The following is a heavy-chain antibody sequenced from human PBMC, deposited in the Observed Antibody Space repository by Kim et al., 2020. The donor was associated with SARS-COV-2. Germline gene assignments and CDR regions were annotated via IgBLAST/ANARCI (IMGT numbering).Heavy chain of an antibody. CDR3: AGGSYSRGLHYYYGMDV. V-gene: IGHV4-34*01. J-gene: IGHJ6*02. D-gene: IGHD6-19*01. Sequence: LKSRVTISVDTSKNQFSLKLSSVTAADTAVYYCAGGSYSRGLHYYYGMDVWGQGTTVTVSS.